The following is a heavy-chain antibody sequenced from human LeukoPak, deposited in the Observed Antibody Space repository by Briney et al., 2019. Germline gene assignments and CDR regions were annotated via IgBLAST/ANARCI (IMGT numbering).Heavy chain of an antibody. J-gene: IGHJ6*02. CDR3: ARVGSSWADYYYGMDV. V-gene: IGHV3-48*04. D-gene: IGHD6-13*01. Sequence: GGSLRLSCAASGFTFSTYSMNWVRQAPGKGLEWVSYISSSSTIYYADSVKGRFTISRDNAKNSLFLQMNSLRAEDTAVYYCARVGSSWADYYYGMDVWGQGTTVTVSS. CDR1: GFTFSTYS. CDR2: ISSSSTI.